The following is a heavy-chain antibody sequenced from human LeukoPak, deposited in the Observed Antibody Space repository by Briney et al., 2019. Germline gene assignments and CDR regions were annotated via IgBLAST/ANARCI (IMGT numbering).Heavy chain of an antibody. Sequence: PSETLSLTCTVSGGSISSHYWSWIRQPPGKGLEWIGYIYYSGSTNYNPSLKSRVTISVDTSKNQFSLKLSSVTAADTAVYYCARDRRRQNCSSTSCSSTGVAFDIWGQGAMVTVSS. CDR1: GGSISSHY. V-gene: IGHV4-59*11. CDR3: ARDRRRQNCSSTSCSSTGVAFDI. J-gene: IGHJ3*02. D-gene: IGHD2-2*01. CDR2: IYYSGST.